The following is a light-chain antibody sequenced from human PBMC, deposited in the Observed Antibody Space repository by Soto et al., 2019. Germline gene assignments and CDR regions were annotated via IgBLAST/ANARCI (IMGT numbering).Light chain of an antibody. V-gene: IGLV2-8*01. CDR1: SSDVGGYNY. CDR2: EVS. J-gene: IGLJ2*01. Sequence: QSALTQPPSASGSPGQSVTISCTGTSSDVGGYNYVSWYQQHPGKAPKLMIYEVSKRPSGVPDRFSGSKSGNTAFLTVSGLQAEDEADYYCSSYAGSNNFVVFGGGTKLTVL. CDR3: SSYAGSNNFVV.